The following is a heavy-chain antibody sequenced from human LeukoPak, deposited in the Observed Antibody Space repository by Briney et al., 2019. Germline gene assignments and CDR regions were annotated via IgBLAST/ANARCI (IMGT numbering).Heavy chain of an antibody. J-gene: IGHJ3*02. Sequence: GGSLRLSCAASGFTFSSYYMNWVRQAPGKDLEWVSVIYTGGGRYYADSVRGRFTISRDTSKNMVFLQMNSLRAEDTAVYYCARGGSYLSAYIWGQGTMVTVSS. CDR1: GFTFSSYY. CDR2: IYTGGGR. CDR3: ARGGSYLSAYI. D-gene: IGHD1-26*01. V-gene: IGHV3-53*01.